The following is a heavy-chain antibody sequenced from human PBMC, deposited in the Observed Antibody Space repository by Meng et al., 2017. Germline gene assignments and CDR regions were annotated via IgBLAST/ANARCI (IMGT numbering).Heavy chain of an antibody. V-gene: IGHV4-39*07. J-gene: IGHJ4*02. CDR1: GGSISSSSYY. Sequence: SETLSLTCTVSGGSISSSSYYWGWIRQPPGKGLEWIGSIYYSGSTYYNPSLKSRVTISVDTSKNQFSLKLSSVTAADTAVYYCAGNPLRYCSSTSCPPVHWGQGTLVTVSS. CDR3: AGNPLRYCSSTSCPPVH. CDR2: IYYSGST. D-gene: IGHD2-2*01.